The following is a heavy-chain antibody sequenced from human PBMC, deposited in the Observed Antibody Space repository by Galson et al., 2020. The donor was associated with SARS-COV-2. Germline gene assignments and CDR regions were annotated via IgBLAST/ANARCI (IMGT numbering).Heavy chain of an antibody. Sequence: SETLSLTCAVYGGSLGGDFWTWIRQPPGKGLEWIGQINHSGNTNFNPSLKSRVTISVDTSMKQISLKLISVTAADTAVYYCARVRVDTGIPREFDIWGQGTMVTVSS. J-gene: IGHJ3*02. V-gene: IGHV4-34*01. CDR2: INHSGNT. CDR3: ARVRVDTGIPREFDI. D-gene: IGHD5-18*01. CDR1: GGSLGGDF.